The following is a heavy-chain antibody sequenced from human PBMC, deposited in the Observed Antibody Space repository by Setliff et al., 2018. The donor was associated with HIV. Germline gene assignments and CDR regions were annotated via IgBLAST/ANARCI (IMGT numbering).Heavy chain of an antibody. CDR1: GFTFSSYA. V-gene: IGHV3-48*04. CDR3: ARDPHALDN. Sequence: GSLRLSCAASGFTFSSYAMSWVRQAPGKGLEWVSYIRGDGSSTIHYADSVKGRFTISRDDAKNSLYLQMSSLRAEDTAVYYCARDPHALDNWGQGTLVTVSS. J-gene: IGHJ4*02. CDR2: IRGDGSSTI.